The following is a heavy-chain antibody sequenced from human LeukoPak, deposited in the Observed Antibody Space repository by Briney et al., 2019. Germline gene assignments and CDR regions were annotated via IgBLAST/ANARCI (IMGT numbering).Heavy chain of an antibody. Sequence: GASVKVSCKASGGTFSSYAISWVRQAPGQGLEWMGGIIPIFDTANYAQKFQGRVTITADESTSTAYMELSSLRSEDTAVYYCARGSPERYCSSTSCSKWADYYYYYMDVWGKGTTVTVSS. D-gene: IGHD2-2*01. CDR2: IIPIFDTA. CDR3: ARGSPERYCSSTSCSKWADYYYYYMDV. CDR1: GGTFSSYA. V-gene: IGHV1-69*13. J-gene: IGHJ6*03.